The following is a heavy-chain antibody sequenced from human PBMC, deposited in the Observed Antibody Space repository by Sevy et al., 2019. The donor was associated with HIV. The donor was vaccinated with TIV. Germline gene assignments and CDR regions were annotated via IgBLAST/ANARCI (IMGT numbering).Heavy chain of an antibody. CDR1: GFTFSDYY. CDR2: INRDGSEK. Sequence: GGSLRLSCAASGFTFSDYYMTWVRHAPGKGLEWVASINRDGSEKFHVDSVKGRFTISRDNMKKSLFLQMNSLRVEDTAVYYCLRGGGGYWGQEILVTVSS. J-gene: IGHJ4*02. CDR3: LRGGGGY. V-gene: IGHV3-7*01. D-gene: IGHD2-15*01.